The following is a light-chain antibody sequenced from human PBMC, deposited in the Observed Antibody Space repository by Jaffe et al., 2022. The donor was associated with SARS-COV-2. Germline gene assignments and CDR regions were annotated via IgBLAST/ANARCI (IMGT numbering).Light chain of an antibody. Sequence: DIQMTQSPSTLSASVGDRVIITCRASQNINSWLAWYQQKPGKTPKLLIYKASSLKSGVPSRFSGSGSGTEFTLTISSLQPDDFATYYCQQHNTYSTFGQGTKLEIK. V-gene: IGKV1-5*03. CDR1: QNINSW. CDR3: QQHNTYST. J-gene: IGKJ2*01. CDR2: KAS.